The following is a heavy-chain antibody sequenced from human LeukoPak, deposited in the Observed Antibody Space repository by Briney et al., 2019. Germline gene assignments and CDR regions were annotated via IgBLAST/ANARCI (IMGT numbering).Heavy chain of an antibody. V-gene: IGHV1-8*01. CDR2: MNPNSGNT. D-gene: IGHD6-13*01. Sequence: ASVKVSCKASGYTFTSYDINWVRQATGQGLEWMGWMNPNSGNTGYAQKFQSRVTMTRNTSISTAYMELSSLRSEDTAVYYCARGNPVQQQLVRRDDYWGQGTLVTVSS. J-gene: IGHJ4*02. CDR3: ARGNPVQQQLVRRDDY. CDR1: GYTFTSYD.